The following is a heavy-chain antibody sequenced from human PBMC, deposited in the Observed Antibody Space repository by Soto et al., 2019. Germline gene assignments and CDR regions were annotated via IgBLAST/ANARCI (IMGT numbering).Heavy chain of an antibody. CDR1: GGSISSSNW. V-gene: IGHV4-4*02. Sequence: SETLSLTCAVSGGSISSSNWWSWVRQPPGKGLEGIGEIYHSGSTNYNPSLKSRVTISVDKSKNQFSLKLSSVTAADTAVYYCARNRYYYDSSGYYDAFDIWGQGTMVTVSS. J-gene: IGHJ3*02. CDR3: ARNRYYYDSSGYYDAFDI. D-gene: IGHD3-22*01. CDR2: IYHSGST.